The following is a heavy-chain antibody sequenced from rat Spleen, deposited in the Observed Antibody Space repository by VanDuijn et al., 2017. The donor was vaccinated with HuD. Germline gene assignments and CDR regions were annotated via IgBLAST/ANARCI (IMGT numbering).Heavy chain of an antibody. V-gene: IGHV3-1*01. Sequence: VQLKESGPGLVQPSQSLSLTCSVTGYSITSNYWGWIRKFPGNKMEWMGYISYSGSTSYNPSLKSRISITRDTSKNQFFLQLNSVTTEDTATYYCARRHYGYTDYFDYWGQGVMVPVSS. CDR2: ISYSGST. J-gene: IGHJ2*01. CDR1: GYSITSNY. CDR3: ARRHYGYTDYFDY. D-gene: IGHD1-11*01.